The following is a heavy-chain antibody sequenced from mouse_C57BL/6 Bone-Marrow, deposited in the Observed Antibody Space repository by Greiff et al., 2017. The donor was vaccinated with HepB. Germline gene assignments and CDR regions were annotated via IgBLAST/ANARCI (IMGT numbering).Heavy chain of an antibody. D-gene: IGHD1-1*01. J-gene: IGHJ4*01. Sequence: EVKLVESGGGLVQSGRSLRLSCATSGFTFSDFYMEWVRQAPGKGLEWIAASRNKANDYTTEYSASVKGRFIVSRDTSQSILYLQMNALRAEDTAIYYCARDAASYYYGSGTYYAMDYWGQGTSVTVSS. V-gene: IGHV7-1*01. CDR1: GFTFSDFY. CDR2: SRNKANDYTT. CDR3: ARDAASYYYGSGTYYAMDY.